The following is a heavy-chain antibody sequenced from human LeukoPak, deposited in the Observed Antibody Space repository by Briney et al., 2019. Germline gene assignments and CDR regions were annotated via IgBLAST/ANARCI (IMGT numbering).Heavy chain of an antibody. Sequence: ASVKVSCKASGYTFTSYDINWVRQATGQGLEWMGWMNPNSGNTGYAQKFQGRVTMTRNTSISTAYMELSSLRSEDTAVYYCARAYPQWLVPVHPWGQGTLVTVSS. D-gene: IGHD6-19*01. CDR1: GYTFTSYD. J-gene: IGHJ5*02. CDR2: MNPNSGNT. V-gene: IGHV1-8*01. CDR3: ARAYPQWLVPVHP.